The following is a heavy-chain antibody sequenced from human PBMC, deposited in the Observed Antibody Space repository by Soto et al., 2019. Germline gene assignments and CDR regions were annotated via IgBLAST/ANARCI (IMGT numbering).Heavy chain of an antibody. J-gene: IGHJ4*02. CDR1: AFSFTNAW. CDR3: STGRSTYGLDS. CDR2: IKSITDGGTT. D-gene: IGHD3-10*01. Sequence: GSLRLSCVASAFSFTNAWMSWVRQAPGKGLEWVGRIKSITDGGTTDYAAPVKGRFTISRDDSNNTLYLQMNSLKTEDTAVYYCSTGRSTYGLDSWGQGTLVTVSS. V-gene: IGHV3-15*01.